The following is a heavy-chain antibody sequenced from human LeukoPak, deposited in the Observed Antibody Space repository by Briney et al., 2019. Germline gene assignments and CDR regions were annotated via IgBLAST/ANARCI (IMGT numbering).Heavy chain of an antibody. CDR3: AKDQGQAVVPRRFDY. V-gene: IGHV3-23*01. D-gene: IGHD2-2*01. CDR2: IYYSGGNT. Sequence: GGSLRLSCAASGFMFSNFAMSWVRQAPGKGLEWVSTIYYSGGNTYSADSVKGRFTISRDNAKNTLYLQMNSLRAEDPAVYYCAKDQGQAVVPRRFDYWGQGTLVTVSS. J-gene: IGHJ4*02. CDR1: GFMFSNFA.